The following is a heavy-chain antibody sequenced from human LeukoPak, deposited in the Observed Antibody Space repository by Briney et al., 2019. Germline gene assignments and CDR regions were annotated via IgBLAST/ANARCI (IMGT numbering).Heavy chain of an antibody. CDR2: IYYSGNT. CDR3: ARHEGSGFYYRYFDL. CDR1: GGSTSSSSYF. Sequence: SETLSLTCTVSGGSTSSSSYFWGWIRQPPGKGLGWIGRIYYSGNTYYNPSLKSRVTISVDTSKNQFSLKLSSVTAADTAVYYCARHEGSGFYYRYFDLWGRGTLVTVSS. J-gene: IGHJ2*01. D-gene: IGHD5-12*01. V-gene: IGHV4-39*01.